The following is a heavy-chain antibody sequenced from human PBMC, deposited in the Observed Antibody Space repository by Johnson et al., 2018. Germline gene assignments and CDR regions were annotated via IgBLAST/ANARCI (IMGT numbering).Heavy chain of an antibody. CDR3: ARDHLVAFGVVTHDY. CDR1: RFALSSYT. J-gene: IGHJ4*02. D-gene: IGHD3-3*01. CDR2: ISDSANHI. Sequence: VQLVQSGGGLVKPGGSLRLSCEASRFALSSYTMNWVRQVPGKGLEWVSSISDSANHIYYADSVTGRFTLSRDNAKNSLYLQMTSLRADDTARYYCARDHLVAFGVVTHDYWGQGTQVTVSS. V-gene: IGHV3-21*01.